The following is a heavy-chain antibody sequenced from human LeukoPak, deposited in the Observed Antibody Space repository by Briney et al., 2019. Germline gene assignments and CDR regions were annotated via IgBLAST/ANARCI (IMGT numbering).Heavy chain of an antibody. Sequence: GESLKISCKGSGYIFTSYWITWLRQMPGKGLEWMGIIYPGDSDTRYSPSFQGQVTISADKSISTAYLQWSSLKASDSAMYYCARYCSGGSCYGDYGMDVWGQGTTVTVSS. CDR2: IYPGDSDT. CDR3: ARYCSGGSCYGDYGMDV. D-gene: IGHD2-15*01. J-gene: IGHJ6*02. V-gene: IGHV5-51*01. CDR1: GYIFTSYW.